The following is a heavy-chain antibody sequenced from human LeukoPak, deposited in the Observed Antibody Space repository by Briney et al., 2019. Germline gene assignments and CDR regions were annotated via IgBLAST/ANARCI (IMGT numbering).Heavy chain of an antibody. CDR3: ARGNDYGDSYYYYYYMDV. J-gene: IGHJ6*03. V-gene: IGHV4-4*07. D-gene: IGHD4-17*01. CDR1: GGSINSYY. Sequence: NPSETLSLTCTVSGGSINSYYWSWIRQPAGKGLEWIGRIYISRSTDYNPSLRSRVIMSLDRSKNQFSLKLSSVTAADTAVYYCARGNDYGDSYYYYYYMDVWGKGTTVTVSS. CDR2: IYISRST.